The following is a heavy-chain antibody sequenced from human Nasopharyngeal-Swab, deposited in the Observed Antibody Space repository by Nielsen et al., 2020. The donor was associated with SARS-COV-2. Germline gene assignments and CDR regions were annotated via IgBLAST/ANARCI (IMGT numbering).Heavy chain of an antibody. CDR1: EFTFNNYN. V-gene: IGHV3-21*01. Sequence: GSLRLSCAAYEFTFNNYNFNWVRQAQGKGLEWVSSISSSSSYIYYADSVKGRFTISRDNAKNSLYLQMNSLRAEDTAVYYCARDGLDYDFWSAYFMDVWGQGTTVTVSS. CDR2: ISSSSSYI. D-gene: IGHD3-3*01. J-gene: IGHJ6*02. CDR3: ARDGLDYDFWSAYFMDV.